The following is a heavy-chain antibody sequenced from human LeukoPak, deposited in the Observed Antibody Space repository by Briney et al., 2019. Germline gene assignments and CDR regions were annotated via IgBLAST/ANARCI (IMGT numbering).Heavy chain of an antibody. CDR2: ISSSGSTI. CDR3: AREVVRGYDY. Sequence: GGSLRLSCAASGFTFSSYEMNWVRQAPGKGLEWVSYISSSGSTIYYADSVKGRFTISRDNAKNSLFLQMNSLRAEDTAVYYCAREVVRGYDYWGQGTLVTVSS. J-gene: IGHJ4*02. D-gene: IGHD3-10*01. V-gene: IGHV3-48*03. CDR1: GFTFSSYE.